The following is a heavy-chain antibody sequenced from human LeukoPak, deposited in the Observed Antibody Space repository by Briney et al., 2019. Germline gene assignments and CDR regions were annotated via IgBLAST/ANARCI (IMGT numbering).Heavy chain of an antibody. CDR2: IYYSEST. V-gene: IGHV4-59*08. CDR3: ATWGIAVAGTFDY. Sequence: PSETLSLTCTVSGGSISSSYWSWIRQPPGKGLEWIGYIYYSESTNYNPSFKSRVAISVDTSKNQFSLKLSSVTAADTAVYYCATWGIAVAGTFDYWGQGTLVTVST. CDR1: GGSISSSY. J-gene: IGHJ4*02. D-gene: IGHD6-19*01.